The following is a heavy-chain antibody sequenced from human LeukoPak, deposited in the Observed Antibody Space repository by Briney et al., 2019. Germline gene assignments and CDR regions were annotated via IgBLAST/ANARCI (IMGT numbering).Heavy chain of an antibody. V-gene: IGHV6-1*01. CDR3: ARDPNYYDILTGPHYYYYYGMDV. Sequence: SQTLSLTCAISGDSFSSNSAAWNWIRQSPSRGLEWLGRTYYRSKWYNDYAVSVKSRITINPDTSKNQFSLQLNSVTPEDTAVYYCARDPNYYDILTGPHYYYYYGMDVWGQGTTVTVSS. CDR1: GDSFSSNSAA. J-gene: IGHJ6*02. D-gene: IGHD3-9*01. CDR2: TYYRSKWYN.